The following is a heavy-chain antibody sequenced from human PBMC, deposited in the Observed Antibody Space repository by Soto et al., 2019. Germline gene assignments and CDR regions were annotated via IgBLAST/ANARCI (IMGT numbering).Heavy chain of an antibody. CDR1: GGSFSGYY. V-gene: IGHV4-34*01. CDR2: INHSGST. Sequence: SETLSLTCAVYGGSFSGYYWSWIRQPPGKGLEWIGEINHSGSTNYNPSLKSRVTISVDTSKNQFSLKLSSVTAADTAVYYCAREGPHFSGGSCHTKHFDYWGQGTLVTVSS. D-gene: IGHD2-15*01. J-gene: IGHJ4*02. CDR3: AREGPHFSGGSCHTKHFDY.